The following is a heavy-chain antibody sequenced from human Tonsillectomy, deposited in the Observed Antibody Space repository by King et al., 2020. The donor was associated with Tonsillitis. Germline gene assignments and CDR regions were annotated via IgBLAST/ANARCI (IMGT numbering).Heavy chain of an antibody. J-gene: IGHJ4*02. D-gene: IGHD4-17*01. CDR3: AIFDGDYVPDS. CDR1: GGSISSSSYY. Sequence: QLQESGPGLVKPSETLSLTCTVSGGSISSSSYYWGWIRQPPGKGLEWIGSIYYSGSTYYNPSLKSRVTISVDTSKNQFSLKLSSVTDADTAVYYCAIFDGDYVPDSWGQGTLVTVSS. V-gene: IGHV4-39*07. CDR2: IYYSGST.